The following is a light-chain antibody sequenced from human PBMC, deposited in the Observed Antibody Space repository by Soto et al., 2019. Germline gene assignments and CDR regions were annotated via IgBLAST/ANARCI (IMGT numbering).Light chain of an antibody. V-gene: IGLV4-60*03. CDR2: LEGSGSY. CDR1: SGHSSYI. J-gene: IGLJ2*01. CDR3: ETWDSNAYVV. Sequence: QAVVTQSSSASASLGSSVKPTCTLSSGHSSYIIAWHQQQPGKAPRYLMKLEGSGSYNKGSGVPDRFSGSSSGADRYLTLSNLQSEDGADYYCETWDSNAYVVFGGGTKLTVL.